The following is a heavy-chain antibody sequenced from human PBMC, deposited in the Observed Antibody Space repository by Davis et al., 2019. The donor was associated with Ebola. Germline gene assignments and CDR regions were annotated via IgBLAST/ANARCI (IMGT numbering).Heavy chain of an antibody. D-gene: IGHD6-13*01. J-gene: IGHJ4*02. V-gene: IGHV1-2*02. Sequence: ASVKVSCKASGYRFADYYIHWVRQAPGQGLEWMGWINPNNGGTNSVQKFQGKVTMTRDTSINTAYLEVNSLTSDDTAVYYCAREYLGYSSNFDYWGQGTLVTVSS. CDR3: AREYLGYSSNFDY. CDR2: INPNNGGT. CDR1: GYRFADYY.